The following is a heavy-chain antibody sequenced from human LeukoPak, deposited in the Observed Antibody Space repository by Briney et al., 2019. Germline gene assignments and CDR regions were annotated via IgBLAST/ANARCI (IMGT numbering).Heavy chain of an antibody. CDR1: GFTFSSYA. V-gene: IGHV3-23*01. Sequence: GGSLRVSCAASGFTFSSYAMSWVRQAPGKGREWVSAISGSGGSKYYADSVKGRLTISRDNSKHTLYLQMNSLRAEDTAVYYCAKGSFPWERPGYFDYWGQGTLVTVSS. CDR2: ISGSGGSK. CDR3: AKGSFPWERPGYFDY. D-gene: IGHD1-26*01. J-gene: IGHJ4*02.